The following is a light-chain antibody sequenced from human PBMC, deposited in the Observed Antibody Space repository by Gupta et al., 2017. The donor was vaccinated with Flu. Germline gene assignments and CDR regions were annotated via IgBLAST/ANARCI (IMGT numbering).Light chain of an antibody. CDR2: MAS. CDR1: QPLLHRNGYNS. CDR3: KQGLHIPWT. J-gene: IGKJ1*01. Sequence: VITQSPLSLPVTQGEPASISCRSSQPLLHRNGYNSLHWYLQKPGQSPQLLIYMASKRAYGVPDRFSGIGYGTDFTLKISRGEAEDVGMYYCKQGLHIPWTFGQGTKVEIK. V-gene: IGKV2-28*01.